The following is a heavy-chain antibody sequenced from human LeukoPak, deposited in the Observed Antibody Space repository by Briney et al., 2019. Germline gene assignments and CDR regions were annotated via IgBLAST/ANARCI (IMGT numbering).Heavy chain of an antibody. Sequence: SQTLSLTCTVSGGSISSGSYYWSWIRQPAGKGLEWIGRIYTSGSTNYNPSLKSRVTISVDTSKNQFSLKLSSVTAADTAVYYCARDVKLGYYFDYWGQGILVTVSS. D-gene: IGHD7-27*01. J-gene: IGHJ4*02. CDR1: GGSISSGSYY. CDR2: IYTSGST. CDR3: ARDVKLGYYFDY. V-gene: IGHV4-61*02.